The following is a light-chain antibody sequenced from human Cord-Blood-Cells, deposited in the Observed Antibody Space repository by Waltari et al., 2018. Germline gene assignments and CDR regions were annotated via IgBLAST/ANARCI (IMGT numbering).Light chain of an antibody. V-gene: IGKV4-1*01. J-gene: IGKJ1*01. CDR2: WAS. CDR3: QQYYRTPPT. CDR1: QSVLYSSNNKNY. Sequence: DIVMTQSPDSLAVSLGERATINCKSSQSVLYSSNNKNYVAWYQQKPGQPPKLLIYWASTRASGVPDRFSGSGSGTDFTLTISSLQAEDVAVYYCQQYYRTPPTFGQGTKVEIK.